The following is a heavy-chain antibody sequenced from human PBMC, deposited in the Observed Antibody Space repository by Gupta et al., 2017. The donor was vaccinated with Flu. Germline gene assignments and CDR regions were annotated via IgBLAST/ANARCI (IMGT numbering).Heavy chain of an antibody. CDR2: IYWDDDK. J-gene: IGHJ3*02. CDR1: GFSLSTSGVG. D-gene: IGHD6-13*01. V-gene: IGHV2-5*02. CDR3: AHSGGIAAPPDTFDI. Sequence: QITFKESGPTLVKPTQTLTLTCTFSGFSLSTSGVGVGWIRQPPGKALEWLAVIYWDDDKRHSPSLKSRRTITKDTSRNQVVLTMTNMDPVDTATYYCAHSGGIAAPPDTFDIWGQGTMVTVSS.